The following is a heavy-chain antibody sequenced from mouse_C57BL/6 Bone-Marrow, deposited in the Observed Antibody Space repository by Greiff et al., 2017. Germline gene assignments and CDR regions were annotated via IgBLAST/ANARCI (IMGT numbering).Heavy chain of an antibody. V-gene: IGHV1-81*01. Sequence: VKLMESGAELARPGASVKLSCKASGYTFTSYGISWVKQRTGQGLEWIGEIYPRSGNTYYNEKFKSKATLTADKSSSTAYMELRSLTSEDSAVYFCARHAWFAYWGQGTLVTVSA. J-gene: IGHJ3*01. CDR3: ARHAWFAY. CDR1: GYTFTSYG. CDR2: IYPRSGNT.